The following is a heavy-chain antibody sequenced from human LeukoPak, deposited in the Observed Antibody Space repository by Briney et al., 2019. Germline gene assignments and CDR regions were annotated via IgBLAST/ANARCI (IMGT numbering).Heavy chain of an antibody. D-gene: IGHD3-10*01. CDR1: GFTFSDYY. CDR2: ISSSGSTI. CDR3: ARVIVWFGELSRGDY. V-gene: IGHV3-11*01. J-gene: IGHJ4*02. Sequence: GGSLRLSCAASGFTFSDYYMSWIRQAPGKGLEWVSYISSSGSTIYYADSVKGRFTISRDNAKNSLYLQMNSLSAEDTAVYYCARVIVWFGELSRGDYWGQGTLVTVSS.